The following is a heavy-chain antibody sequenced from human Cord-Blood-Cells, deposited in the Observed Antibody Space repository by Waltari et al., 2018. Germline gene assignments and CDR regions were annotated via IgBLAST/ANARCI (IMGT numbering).Heavy chain of an antibody. CDR1: GYTFTGYY. Sequence: QVQLVQSGAEVKKPGASVKVSCKASGYTFTGYYMHWVRQAPGQGLEGMGWINPNSGGTNYAQKFQGWVTMTRDTSISTAYMELSRLRSDDTAVYYCARESHSSGYYFDYWGQGTLVTVSS. D-gene: IGHD3-22*01. J-gene: IGHJ4*02. CDR3: ARESHSSGYYFDY. CDR2: INPNSGGT. V-gene: IGHV1-2*04.